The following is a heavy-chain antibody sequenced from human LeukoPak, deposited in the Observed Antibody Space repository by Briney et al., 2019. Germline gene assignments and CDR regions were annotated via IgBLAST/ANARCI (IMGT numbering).Heavy chain of an antibody. J-gene: IGHJ4*02. Sequence: GGSLRLSCAASGFTVSSNYMSWVRQAPGKGLEWVSVIYSGGSTYYADSVKGRFTISRDNSKNTLYLQMNSLRAEDTAVYYCARDRCSSTSCSHFDYWGQGTLVTVSS. D-gene: IGHD2-2*01. CDR2: IYSGGST. CDR3: ARDRCSSTSCSHFDY. V-gene: IGHV3-53*01. CDR1: GFTVSSNY.